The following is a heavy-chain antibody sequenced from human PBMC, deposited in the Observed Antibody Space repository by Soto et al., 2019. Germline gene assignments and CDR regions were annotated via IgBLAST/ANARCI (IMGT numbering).Heavy chain of an antibody. V-gene: IGHV3-23*01. Sequence: PGGSLRLSCAASGFTFSSYAMSWVRQAPGKGLEWVSAISGSGGTTFYADSVKGRFTISRDNSKKTLYLQMNSLRAEDTAVYYCAKDHGYCSGGTCYPYGMDVWGQGTTVTVSS. D-gene: IGHD2-15*01. CDR1: GFTFSSYA. CDR2: ISGSGGTT. J-gene: IGHJ6*02. CDR3: AKDHGYCSGGTCYPYGMDV.